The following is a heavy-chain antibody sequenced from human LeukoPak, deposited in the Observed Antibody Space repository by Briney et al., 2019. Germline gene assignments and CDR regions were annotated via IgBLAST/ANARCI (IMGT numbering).Heavy chain of an antibody. CDR2: ISSSSSMI. D-gene: IGHD2-2*01. CDR3: AAQPLVGPAAPFDY. CDR1: GFAFSSYS. Sequence: GGSLRLSCAASGFAFSSYSMNWVRQAPGKGLEWVSYISSSSSMIYYADSVKGRFTISRDNAKNSLYLQMNSLRAEDTAVYYCAAQPLVGPAAPFDYWGQGTLVTVSS. V-gene: IGHV3-48*04. J-gene: IGHJ4*02.